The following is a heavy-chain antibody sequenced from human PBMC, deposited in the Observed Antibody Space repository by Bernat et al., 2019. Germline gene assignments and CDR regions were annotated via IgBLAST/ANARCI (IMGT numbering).Heavy chain of an antibody. Sequence: QVQLQESGPGLVKPSQTLSLTCTVSGGSITSYYCSWIWHPPRQGLELIGYSYYSGSTNYNPSFKSRVTISVDTSKNQFSLKLSSGNAADTAVYYCAREFPAGTIDYRGQGTLVTVSS. D-gene: IGHD6-13*01. V-gene: IGHV4-59*01. CDR1: GGSITSYY. CDR2: SYYSGST. J-gene: IGHJ4*02. CDR3: AREFPAGTIDY.